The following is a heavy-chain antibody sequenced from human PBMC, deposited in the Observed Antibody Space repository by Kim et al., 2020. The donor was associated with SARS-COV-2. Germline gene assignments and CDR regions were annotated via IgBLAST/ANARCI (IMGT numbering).Heavy chain of an antibody. Sequence: TNYADSVKDRSTIPRDDSKNTVYLQMNSLRAEDTAVYFCAREPSTYFDYWGQGTLVTVSS. J-gene: IGHJ4*02. CDR2: T. V-gene: IGHV3-66*01. CDR3: AREPSTYFDY.